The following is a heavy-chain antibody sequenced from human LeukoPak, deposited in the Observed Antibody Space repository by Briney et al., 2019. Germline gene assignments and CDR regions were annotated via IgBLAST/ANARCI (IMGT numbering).Heavy chain of an antibody. CDR3: ARGSSVAGSRWYFDY. D-gene: IGHD6-19*01. CDR2: IYYSGST. J-gene: IGHJ4*02. V-gene: IGHV4-59*01. Sequence: SETLSLTCTVSGGSISSYYWGWIRQPPGKGLEWIGYIYYSGSTNYNPSLKSRVTISVDTSKNQFSLKLSSVTAADTAVYYCARGSSVAGSRWYFDYWGQGTLVTVSS. CDR1: GGSISSYY.